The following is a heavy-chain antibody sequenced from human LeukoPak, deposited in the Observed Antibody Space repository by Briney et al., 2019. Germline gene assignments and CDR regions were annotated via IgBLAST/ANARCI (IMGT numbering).Heavy chain of an antibody. D-gene: IGHD6-19*01. CDR1: GGSISSYY. CDR2: IYYSGST. CDR3: ARSGYSSGWPFLDY. Sequence: PSETLSLSSTVSGGSISSYYWSWGRQPPGKGLEWIGYIYYSGSTNYNPSLKSRVTMSVDTSKNQFSLKLSSVTAADTAVYYCARSGYSSGWPFLDYWGQGTLVTVSS. J-gene: IGHJ4*02. V-gene: IGHV4-59*01.